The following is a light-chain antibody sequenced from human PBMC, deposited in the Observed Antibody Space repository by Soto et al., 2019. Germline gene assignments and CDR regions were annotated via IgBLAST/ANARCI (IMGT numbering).Light chain of an antibody. CDR3: QQRYRWPPIT. CDR2: DTF. Sequence: EVVLTQSPATLSLSPGERATLSCRASESVRNYLAWFQQKPGQAPRLLIYDTFNRATGIPARFSGSGSGTDFTLTISSLEPEDFAVYYCQQRYRWPPITFGQGTRLDIK. J-gene: IGKJ5*01. V-gene: IGKV3-11*01. CDR1: ESVRNY.